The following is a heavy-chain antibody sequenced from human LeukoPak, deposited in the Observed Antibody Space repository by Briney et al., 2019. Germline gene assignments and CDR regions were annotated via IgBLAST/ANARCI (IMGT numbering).Heavy chain of an antibody. V-gene: IGHV4-34*01. CDR3: ATEWISNAFGI. D-gene: IGHD5-12*01. Sequence: SETLSLTCAVYGGSFSGYYWSWIRQPPGKGLEWIGEINHSGSTNYNPSLKSRVTISVDTSKNQFSLKLSSVTAADTAVYYCATEWISNAFGIWGQGTMVTVSS. J-gene: IGHJ3*02. CDR1: GGSFSGYY. CDR2: INHSGST.